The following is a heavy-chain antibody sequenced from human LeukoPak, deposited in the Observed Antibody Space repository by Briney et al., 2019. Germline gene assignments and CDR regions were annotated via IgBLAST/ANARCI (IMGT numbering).Heavy chain of an antibody. CDR3: ARPRAAGHPFDAFDI. CDR1: GGSISSSSYY. Sequence: SETLYLTCSVSGGSISSSSYYWGWIRQPPGKGLEWIGSIYYSGSTYYNPSLKSRVTISVDTSKNQFSLKLSSVTAADTAVYYCARPRAAGHPFDAFDIWGQGTMVTVSS. J-gene: IGHJ3*02. CDR2: IYYSGST. V-gene: IGHV4-39*01. D-gene: IGHD2-15*01.